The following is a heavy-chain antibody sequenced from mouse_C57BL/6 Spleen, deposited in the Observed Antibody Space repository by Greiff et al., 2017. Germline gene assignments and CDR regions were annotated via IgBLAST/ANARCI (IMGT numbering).Heavy chain of an antibody. J-gene: IGHJ4*01. CDR2: IRNKANGYTT. CDR3: ARYRLDYDEYYYAMDY. D-gene: IGHD2-4*01. Sequence: EVTVVESGGGLVQPGGSLSLSCAASGFTFTDYYMSWVRQPPGKALEWLGFIRNKANGYTTEYSASVKGRFTISRDNSQSILYLQMNALRAEDSATYYCARYRLDYDEYYYAMDYWGQGTSVTVSS. V-gene: IGHV7-3*01. CDR1: GFTFTDYY.